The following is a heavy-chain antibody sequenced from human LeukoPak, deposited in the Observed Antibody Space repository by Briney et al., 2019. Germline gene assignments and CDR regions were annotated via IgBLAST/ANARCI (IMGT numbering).Heavy chain of an antibody. J-gene: IGHJ4*02. CDR2: INQSGRT. D-gene: IGHD3-10*01. V-gene: IGHV4-34*01. CDR1: GGSFSAYY. CDR3: ARRPPPSAITTIRGVRNTKYYFDS. Sequence: PSETLSLTCAVYGGSFSAYYWNWIRQTPGKGLEWIGEINQSGRTKYNPSLKSRVTITGDTSKHQFSLKLSSVTAADTAVYYCARRPPPSAITTIRGVRNTKYYFDSWGQGTLVTVSS.